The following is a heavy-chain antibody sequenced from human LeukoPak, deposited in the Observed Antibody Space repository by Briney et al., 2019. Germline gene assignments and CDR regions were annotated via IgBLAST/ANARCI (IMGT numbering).Heavy chain of an antibody. V-gene: IGHV3-9*01. CDR2: ISWNSGSI. J-gene: IGHJ3*02. CDR3: AKDKFGGYVAFDI. Sequence: GGSLRLSCAASGFTFDDYAMHWVRQAPGKGLEWASGISWNSGSIGYADSVKGRFTISRDNAKNSLYLQMNSLRAEDTALYYCAKDKFGGYVAFDIWGQGTMVTVSS. CDR1: GFTFDDYA. D-gene: IGHD5-12*01.